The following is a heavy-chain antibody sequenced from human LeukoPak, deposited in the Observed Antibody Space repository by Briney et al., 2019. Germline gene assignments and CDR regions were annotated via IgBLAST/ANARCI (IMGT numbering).Heavy chain of an antibody. CDR1: GGSISSYY. CDR2: IYYSGST. CDR3: ARGLIVGATLGRWFDP. Sequence: ASETLSLTCTVSGGSISSYYWGWIRQPPGKGLEWIGSIYYSGSTYYNPSLKSRVTISVDTSKNQFSLKLSSVTAADTAVYYCARGLIVGATLGRWFDPWGQGTLVTVSS. D-gene: IGHD1-26*01. J-gene: IGHJ5*02. V-gene: IGHV4-39*07.